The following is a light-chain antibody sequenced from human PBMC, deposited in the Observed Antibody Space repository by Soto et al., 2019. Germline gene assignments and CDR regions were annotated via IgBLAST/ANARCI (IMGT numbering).Light chain of an antibody. Sequence: QSALTQPASVSGSPGQSITISCTGTSSEVGGYNYVSWYQQHPGKDPKLMIYDVSNRPSGVSNRFSGSKSGNTASLTISGLQAEDEADYYCSSFTSSTTPVFGGGTKLTVL. CDR1: SSEVGGYNY. CDR3: SSFTSSTTPV. CDR2: DVS. J-gene: IGLJ2*01. V-gene: IGLV2-14*01.